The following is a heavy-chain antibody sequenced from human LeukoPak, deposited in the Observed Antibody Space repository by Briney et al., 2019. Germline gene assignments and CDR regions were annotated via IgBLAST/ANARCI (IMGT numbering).Heavy chain of an antibody. CDR2: ISRDSNTI. CDR3: ARESVVRRLDY. V-gene: IGHV3-48*02. Sequence: PGGSLRLSCAASGFTFSSYEINWVRQAPGKGLEWVSYISRDSNTIFYADSVKGRFTISRDNAKSPLYLQMNSLRDEDTAVYYCARESVVRRLDYWGQGTLVTVSS. D-gene: IGHD3-10*01. J-gene: IGHJ4*02. CDR1: GFTFSSYE.